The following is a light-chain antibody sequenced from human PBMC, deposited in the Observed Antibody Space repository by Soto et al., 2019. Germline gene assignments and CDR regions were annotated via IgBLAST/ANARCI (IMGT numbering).Light chain of an antibody. CDR2: GAS. CDR1: QSISSW. CDR3: QHYDGYSALT. J-gene: IGKJ4*01. Sequence: DIQMTQSPSTLSASVGDRVIITCRASQSISSWLAWYQQKPGKAPKLLIYGASCLDSGVPSRFSGSSSGTEFTLTISSLQPDDFATYYCQHYDGYSALTFGGGTNVEIK. V-gene: IGKV1-5*03.